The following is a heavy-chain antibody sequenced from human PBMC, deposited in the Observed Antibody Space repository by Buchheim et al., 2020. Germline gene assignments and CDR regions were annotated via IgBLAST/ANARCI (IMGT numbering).Heavy chain of an antibody. CDR2: ISSDGRNI. D-gene: IGHD2-2*01. CDR3: ARDNGVLPAAFDY. J-gene: IGHJ4*02. CDR1: GFTFSSYA. V-gene: IGHV3-30*04. Sequence: VQLLESGGGLVQPGGSLRLSCAASGFTFSSYAMHWVRQAPGKGLEWVALISSDGRNIYYADSVKGRFTISRDNAKNTLFLQVNSLRPEDTAVYYCARDNGVLPAAFDYWGQGTL.